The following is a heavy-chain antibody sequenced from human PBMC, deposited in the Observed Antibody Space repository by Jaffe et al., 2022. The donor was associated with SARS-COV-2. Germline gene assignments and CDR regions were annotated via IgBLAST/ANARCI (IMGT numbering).Heavy chain of an antibody. CDR1: GYSFTSYW. CDR3: ARRVGAPLTTNLTPSRDWFDP. D-gene: IGHD1-1*01. V-gene: IGHV5-51*01. J-gene: IGHJ5*02. Sequence: EVQLVQSGAEVKKPGESLKISCKGSGYSFTSYWIGWVRQMPGKGLEWMGIIYPGDSDTRYSPSFQGQVTISADKSISTAYLQWSSLKASDTAMYYCARRVGAPLTTNLTPSRDWFDPWGQGTLVTVSS. CDR2: IYPGDSDT.